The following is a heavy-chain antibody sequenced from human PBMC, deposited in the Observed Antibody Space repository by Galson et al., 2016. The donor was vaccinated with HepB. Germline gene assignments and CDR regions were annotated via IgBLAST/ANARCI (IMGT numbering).Heavy chain of an antibody. V-gene: IGHV4-31*03. J-gene: IGHJ4*02. D-gene: IGHD1-26*01. Sequence: TLSLTCTVSGASINIGEHYWSWIRQHPGKGLEWIGFIYSSGSTFYNSSLQRRVAMSLDTSKNQFSLELDSVTVADTAVYYCARSIGNFDCWGQGTLVTGSS. CDR2: IYSSGST. CDR1: GASINIGEHY. CDR3: ARSIGNFDC.